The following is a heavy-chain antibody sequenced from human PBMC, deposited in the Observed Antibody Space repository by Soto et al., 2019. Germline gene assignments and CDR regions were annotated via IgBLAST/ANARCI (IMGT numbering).Heavy chain of an antibody. V-gene: IGHV1-3*01. CDR2: INXGNGNX. CDR1: GYTFTNYA. CDR3: ASPMRVGGGAFDI. J-gene: IGHJ3*02. D-gene: IGHD1-26*01. Sequence: XVKVSCKASGYTFTNYAMHWVRQAPGQMLEWMGWINXGNGNXKYSKKFQGRXXITRDKSXXKAYMELSSLRSEETAVYYCASPMRVGGGAFDIWGQGTMVTVSS.